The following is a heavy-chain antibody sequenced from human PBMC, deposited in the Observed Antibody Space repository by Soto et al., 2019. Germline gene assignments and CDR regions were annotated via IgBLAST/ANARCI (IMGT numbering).Heavy chain of an antibody. D-gene: IGHD3-22*01. CDR2: IIPIFGTA. J-gene: IGHJ3*02. V-gene: IGHV1-69*13. CDR1: GGTFSSYA. CDR3: APAPYYDSSGPQPVAFDI. Sequence: ASVKVSCKASGGTFSSYAISWVRQAPGQGLEWMGGIIPIFGTANYAQKFQGRVTITADESTSTAYMELSSLRSEDTAVYYCAPAPYYDSSGPQPVAFDIRGQGTMVTVSS.